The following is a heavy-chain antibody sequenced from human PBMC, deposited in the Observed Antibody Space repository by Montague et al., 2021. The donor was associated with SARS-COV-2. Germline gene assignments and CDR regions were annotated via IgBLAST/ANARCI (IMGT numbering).Heavy chain of an antibody. V-gene: IGHV4-39*07. D-gene: IGHD3-10*01. CDR1: GGSVSSSHYY. Sequence: SETLSLTCTVSGGSVSSSHYYWAWIRQPPGKGLEWIGSISYSGSTYYNPSLKSRVTISVDTSENQFSLKLSSVTAADTAVYYCARGYYGSGSYYFLGNWGQGTLVTVSS. CDR2: ISYSGST. CDR3: ARGYYGSGSYYFLGN. J-gene: IGHJ4*02.